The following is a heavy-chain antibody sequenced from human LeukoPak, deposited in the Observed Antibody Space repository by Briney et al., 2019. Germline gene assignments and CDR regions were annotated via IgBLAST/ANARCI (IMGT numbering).Heavy chain of an antibody. CDR2: IYHSGST. J-gene: IGHJ4*02. CDR3: ARQKDGSHY. D-gene: IGHD5-24*01. V-gene: IGHV4-30-2*01. Sequence: PSETLSLTCTVSGGSISSGGYYWSWIRQPPGKGLEWIGYIYHSGSTYYNLSLKSRVTISVDRSKNQFSLKLSSVTAADTAVYYCARQKDGSHYWGQGTLVTVSS. CDR1: GGSISSGGYY.